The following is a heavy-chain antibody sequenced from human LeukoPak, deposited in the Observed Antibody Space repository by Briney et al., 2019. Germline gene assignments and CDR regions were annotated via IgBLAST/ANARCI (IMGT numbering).Heavy chain of an antibody. CDR1: GGSFSGYY. CDR2: INHSGST. V-gene: IGHV4-34*01. D-gene: IGHD3-3*02. Sequence: SETLSLTCAVYGGSFSGYYWSWIRQPPGKGLEWIGEINHSGSTNYNPSLKSRVTISVDTSKNQFSLKLSSVTAWDTAVYYCARGIRDWGEGTLVTASP. J-gene: IGHJ4*02. CDR3: ARGIRD.